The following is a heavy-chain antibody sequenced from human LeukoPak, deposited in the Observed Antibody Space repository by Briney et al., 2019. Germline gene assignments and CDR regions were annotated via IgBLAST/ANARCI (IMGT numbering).Heavy chain of an antibody. J-gene: IGHJ4*02. CDR1: GGSISSGDYC. Sequence: SQTLSLTCTVSGGSISSGDYCWSWIRQPPGKGLEWIGYIYYSGSTYYNLSLKSRVTISVDTSKNQFSLKLSSVTAADTAVYYCARVGLLHARVDYWGQGTLVTVSS. D-gene: IGHD3-22*01. CDR3: ARVGLLHARVDY. CDR2: IYYSGST. V-gene: IGHV4-30-4*08.